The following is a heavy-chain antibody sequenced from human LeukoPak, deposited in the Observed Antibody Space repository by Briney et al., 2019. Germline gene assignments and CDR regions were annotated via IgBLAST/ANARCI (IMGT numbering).Heavy chain of an antibody. J-gene: IGHJ3*01. Sequence: HTGRSLRLSCEASGFNPRSYVMHWVRQAPAKGLEWVAVISHDGNKKEYADSVKGRFTISRDNSGKTLHLHMNSLRSEDTAVFYCARVLIAAEAYDAFDLWGQGTMVTVSS. CDR2: ISHDGNKK. CDR3: ARVLIAAEAYDAFDL. CDR1: GFNPRSYV. D-gene: IGHD6-13*01. V-gene: IGHV3-30*04.